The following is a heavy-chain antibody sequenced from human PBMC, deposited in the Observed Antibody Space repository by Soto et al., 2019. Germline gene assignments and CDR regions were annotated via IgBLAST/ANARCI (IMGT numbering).Heavy chain of an antibody. CDR1: GFTFSTYT. CDR3: AKGGDAGGYYGGGHFDY. CDR2: ISYDGSNQ. J-gene: IGHJ4*02. Sequence: QVQLVESGGGVVQPGRSLRLSCAASGFTFSTYTMHWVRQAPGKGLEWVALISYDGSNQYYADSVRGRFTISRDNSKNAVLLQMSSLRSEDTATYYCAKGGDAGGYYGGGHFDYWGQGTLVTVSS. D-gene: IGHD1-26*01. V-gene: IGHV3-30*18.